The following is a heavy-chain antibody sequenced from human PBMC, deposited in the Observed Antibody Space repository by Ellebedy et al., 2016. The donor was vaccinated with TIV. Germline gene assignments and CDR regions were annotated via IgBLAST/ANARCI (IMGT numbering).Heavy chain of an antibody. D-gene: IGHD2-21*02. CDR3: ARVLVTAQSDY. CDR1: GYTFTSYS. J-gene: IGHJ4*02. CDR2: ISGFNGDT. V-gene: IGHV1-18*04. Sequence: ASVKVSCXPSGYTFTSYSLNWVRHAPGQGLEWMGWISGFNGDTNFAQQFQGRVTLTTDTSTSTAYMELRSLRPDDTAVYFCARVLVTAQSDYWGQGTLVTVSS.